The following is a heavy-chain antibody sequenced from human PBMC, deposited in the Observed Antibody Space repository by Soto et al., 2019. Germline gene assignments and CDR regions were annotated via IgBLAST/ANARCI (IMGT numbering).Heavy chain of an antibody. CDR3: AKDTSSGYYSIWFDP. J-gene: IGHJ5*02. V-gene: IGHV3-30*18. D-gene: IGHD3-22*01. CDR2: ISYDGSNK. Sequence: PGGSLRLSCAASGFTFSSYGMHWVRQAPGKGLEWVAVISYDGSNKYYADSVKGRFTISRDNSKNTLYLQMNSLRAEDTAVYYCAKDTSSGYYSIWFDPWGQGTMVTVYS. CDR1: GFTFSSYG.